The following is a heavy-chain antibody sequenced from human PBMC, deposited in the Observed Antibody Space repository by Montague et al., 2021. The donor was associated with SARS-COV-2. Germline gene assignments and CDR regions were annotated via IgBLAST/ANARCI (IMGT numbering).Heavy chain of an antibody. CDR1: GGSISSYY. J-gene: IGHJ4*02. CDR3: ARGREYSSSAGFDY. D-gene: IGHD6-6*01. CDR2: IYYSGST. V-gene: IGHV4-59*01. Sequence: SETLSLTCTVSGGSISSYYWSWIRQPPGKGLEWIGYIYYSGSTNYNPSLKSRVTISVDTSKYQFSLKLSSVTAADTAVYYCARGREYSSSAGFDYWGQGTLVTVSS.